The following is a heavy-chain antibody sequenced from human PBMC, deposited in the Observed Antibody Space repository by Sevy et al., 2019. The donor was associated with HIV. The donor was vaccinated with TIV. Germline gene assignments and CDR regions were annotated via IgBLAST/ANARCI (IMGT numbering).Heavy chain of an antibody. Sequence: GGSLRLSCAASGFTFDDYAMHWVRQAPGKGLEWVSGISWNSGSIGYADSVKGRFTISRDNAKNSLYLQMNSLRAEDTALYYCSKDRRDGYNSGGYFDYWGQGTLVTVSS. D-gene: IGHD5-12*01. CDR1: GFTFDDYA. V-gene: IGHV3-9*01. CDR3: SKDRRDGYNSGGYFDY. J-gene: IGHJ4*02. CDR2: ISWNSGSI.